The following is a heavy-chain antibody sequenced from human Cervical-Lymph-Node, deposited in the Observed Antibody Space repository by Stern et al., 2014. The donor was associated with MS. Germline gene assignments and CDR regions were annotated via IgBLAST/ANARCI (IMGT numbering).Heavy chain of an antibody. V-gene: IGHV4-59*02. CDR2: IYPSLVP. CDR3: ARDVGMDV. CDR1: CCSVSNSY. Sequence: QLQLQASGPGLVKPSETLSLTCPVSCCSVSNSYCSWLLQPPGKGLEWICNIYPSLVPHSHPSLMTLVTLSVDTSQNQFSLCLSSVTAADTAMYYCARDVGMDVWGQGTTVTVSS. J-gene: IGHJ6*02.